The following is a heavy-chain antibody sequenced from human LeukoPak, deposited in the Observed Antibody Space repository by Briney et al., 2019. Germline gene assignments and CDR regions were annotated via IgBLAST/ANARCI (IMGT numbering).Heavy chain of an antibody. CDR1: GYNFTSYW. CDR2: VDPSDSYT. V-gene: IGHV5-10-1*01. CDR3: ARLRDGSIDY. Sequence: GESLKISCKGSGYNFTSYWISWVRQMPGKGLEWMGRVDPSDSYTNYSPSFQGHVTISADKSITTAYLQWSSLKALDTAMYYCARLRDGSIDYWGQGTLVTVSS. J-gene: IGHJ4*02.